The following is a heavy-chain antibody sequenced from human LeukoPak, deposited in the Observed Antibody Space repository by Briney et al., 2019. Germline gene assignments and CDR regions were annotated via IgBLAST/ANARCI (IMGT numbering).Heavy chain of an antibody. CDR1: GGSVSSDFFY. V-gene: IGHV4-61*01. CDR3: ARGRYYDILTGYCHLQPFDY. Sequence: SETLSLTCTVSGGSVSSDFFYWSWIRQPPGKGLEWIGYVYYSGTTNYNPSLKSRVTISEDTSKNQFSLKLSSVTAADTAVYYCARGRYYDILTGYCHLQPFDYWGQGTLVTVSS. D-gene: IGHD3-9*01. CDR2: VYYSGTT. J-gene: IGHJ4*02.